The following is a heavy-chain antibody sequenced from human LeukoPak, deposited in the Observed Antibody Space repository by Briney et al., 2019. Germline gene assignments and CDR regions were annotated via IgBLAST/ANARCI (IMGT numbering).Heavy chain of an antibody. CDR2: MYYSGST. J-gene: IGHJ5*02. Sequence: SETLSLTCTVSGVSISSGDYYWRWLRQPPGKGLEWVGYMYYSGSTYYNPSLKSRVTISVDTSKNQFSLQLSSVTAADTAVYYCAGPYYYDSRIDPWGQGTLVTVSS. D-gene: IGHD3-22*01. CDR3: AGPYYYDSRIDP. CDR1: GVSISSGDYY. V-gene: IGHV4-30-4*01.